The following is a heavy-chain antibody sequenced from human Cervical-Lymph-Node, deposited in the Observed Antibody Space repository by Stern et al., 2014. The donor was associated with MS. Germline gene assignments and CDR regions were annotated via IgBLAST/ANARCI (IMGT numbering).Heavy chain of an antibody. J-gene: IGHJ6*02. Sequence: EDQLVESGGGLVQPGGSLRLSCAASGFTFSSYSMNWVRQAPGKGLEWVSYISSSSSTIYYADSVKGRFTISRDNAKNSLYLQMNSLRDEDTAVYYCARGGDYDDYYYGMDVWGQGTTVTVSS. CDR3: ARGGDYDDYYYGMDV. CDR1: GFTFSSYS. V-gene: IGHV3-48*02. D-gene: IGHD4-17*01. CDR2: ISSSSSTI.